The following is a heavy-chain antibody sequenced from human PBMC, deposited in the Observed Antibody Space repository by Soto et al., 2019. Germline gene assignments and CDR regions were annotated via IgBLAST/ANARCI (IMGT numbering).Heavy chain of an antibody. V-gene: IGHV3-33*05. Sequence: QVQLVESGGGVGQPGTSLRLSCVGSGFTFRSYVIHWVRQAPGKGLEWVALTSYDGSNNFYGDSVKGRFTSSRHNSRNTVELQMDSLRFDDTALYYCARWGTTGGLDVWGHGTLVSVS. J-gene: IGHJ4*01. D-gene: IGHD4-17*01. CDR1: GFTFRSYV. CDR2: TSYDGSNN. CDR3: ARWGTTGGLDV.